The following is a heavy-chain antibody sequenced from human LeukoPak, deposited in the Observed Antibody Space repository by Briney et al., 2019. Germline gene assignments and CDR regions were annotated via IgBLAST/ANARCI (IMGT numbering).Heavy chain of an antibody. D-gene: IGHD2-2*01. J-gene: IGHJ5*02. CDR1: EFSVSSNY. Sequence: PGGSLRLSCAASEFSVSSNYMTWVRQAPGKGLEWVSVIYSGGSIYYADPVKGRFTISRDNSKNSLYLQMNSLRTEDTALYYCASSSDPWGQGTLVTVSS. CDR2: IYSGGSI. CDR3: ASSSDP. V-gene: IGHV3-53*05.